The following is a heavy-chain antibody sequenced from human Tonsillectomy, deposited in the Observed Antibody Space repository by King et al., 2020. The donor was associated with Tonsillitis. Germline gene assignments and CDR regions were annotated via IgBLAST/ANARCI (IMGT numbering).Heavy chain of an antibody. V-gene: IGHV4-34*01. J-gene: IGHJ6*04. CDR1: GGSLSGYY. CDR2: INHGGST. D-gene: IGHD3-9*01. Sequence: QVQLQQWGAGLLKPSETLSLTCAVFGGSLSGYYWNWIRQPPGKGLEWIGQINHGGSTNYNPSLKSRVTITIDTSKNQFSLELSSVTAADTAVYYCARGWEGFYDSLAVWGKGTTVTVSS. CDR3: ARGWEGFYDSLAV.